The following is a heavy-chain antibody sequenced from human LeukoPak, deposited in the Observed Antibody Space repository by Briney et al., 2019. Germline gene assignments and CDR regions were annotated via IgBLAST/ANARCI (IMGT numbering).Heavy chain of an antibody. CDR2: ISSSSSYI. CDR1: GFTFSSYS. J-gene: IGHJ4*02. Sequence: PGGSLRLSCAASGFTFSSYSMNWVRQAPGKGLEWVSSISSSSSYIYYADSVKGRFTISRDNAKNSLYLQMNSQRAEDTAVYYCARDQPSFDWLLSRGDCYDYWGQGTLVTVSS. V-gene: IGHV3-21*01. D-gene: IGHD3-9*01. CDR3: ARDQPSFDWLLSRGDCYDY.